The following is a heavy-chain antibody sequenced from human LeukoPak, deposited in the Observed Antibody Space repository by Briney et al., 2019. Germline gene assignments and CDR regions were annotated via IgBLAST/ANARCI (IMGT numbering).Heavy chain of an antibody. CDR2: IYYSGST. CDR1: GGSISSYY. Sequence: SETLSFTCTVSGGSISSYYWSWIRQPPGKGLEWIGYIYYSGSTNYNPSLKSRVTISVDTSKNQFSLKLSSVTAADTAVYYCARDKRDFYDSSRYYQNDAFDIWGQGTMVTVSS. V-gene: IGHV4-59*01. D-gene: IGHD3-22*01. J-gene: IGHJ3*02. CDR3: ARDKRDFYDSSRYYQNDAFDI.